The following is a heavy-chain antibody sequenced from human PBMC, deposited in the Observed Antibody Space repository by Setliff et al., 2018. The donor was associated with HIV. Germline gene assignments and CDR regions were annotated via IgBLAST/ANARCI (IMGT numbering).Heavy chain of an antibody. CDR1: GFTFSDYY. J-gene: IGHJ4*02. V-gene: IGHV3-11*04. D-gene: IGHD3-10*01. Sequence: GGSLRLSCAASGFTFSDYYMSWIRQAPGKGLEWVSYINSYGSSTYYADSVKGRFTITRDNAKNSLYLQMNSLRAEDTAVYYCARDWAMVRGVTTYYFDYWGQGTLVTVSS. CDR3: ARDWAMVRGVTTYYFDY. CDR2: INSYGSST.